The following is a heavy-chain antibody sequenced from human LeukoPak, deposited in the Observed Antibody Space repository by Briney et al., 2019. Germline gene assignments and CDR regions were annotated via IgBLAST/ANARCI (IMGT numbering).Heavy chain of an antibody. Sequence: GGSLRLSCAASGFTFSSYAMSWVRQAPGKGLEWVSAISGSGGSTYYADSVKGRFTISRDNSKNTLYLQMNSLRAEDTAVYYCAKLTYYDSSGPYFDYWGQGTLVTVSS. D-gene: IGHD3-22*01. V-gene: IGHV3-23*01. CDR2: ISGSGGST. CDR1: GFTFSSYA. CDR3: AKLTYYDSSGPYFDY. J-gene: IGHJ4*02.